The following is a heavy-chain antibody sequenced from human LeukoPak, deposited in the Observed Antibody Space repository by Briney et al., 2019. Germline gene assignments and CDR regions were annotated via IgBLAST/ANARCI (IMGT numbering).Heavy chain of an antibody. Sequence: EASVKVSCKASGYTFSSYGISWVRQAPGQGLEWMGWISAYNGNTNYVQKFQGRVTMTTDTSTSTAYMELRSLRSDDTAVYYCARDVPYYYYGMDVWGQGTTVTVSS. CDR2: ISAYNGNT. CDR3: ARDVPYYYYGMDV. J-gene: IGHJ6*02. CDR1: GYTFSSYG. V-gene: IGHV1-18*01. D-gene: IGHD2-2*01.